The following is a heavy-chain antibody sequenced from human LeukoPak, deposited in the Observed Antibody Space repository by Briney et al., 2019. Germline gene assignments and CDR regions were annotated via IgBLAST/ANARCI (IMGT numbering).Heavy chain of an antibody. D-gene: IGHD2-8*01. Sequence: PSETLSLTCTVSGGSISSSSYYWGWIRQPPGKGLEWIGSIYYSGSTYYNPSLKSRVTISVDTSKNQFSLKLSSVTAADTAVYYSERGGKCANGVCPVPTDYWGQGTLVTVSS. J-gene: IGHJ4*02. CDR2: IYYSGST. CDR3: ERGGKCANGVCPVPTDY. CDR1: GGSISSSSYY. V-gene: IGHV4-39*01.